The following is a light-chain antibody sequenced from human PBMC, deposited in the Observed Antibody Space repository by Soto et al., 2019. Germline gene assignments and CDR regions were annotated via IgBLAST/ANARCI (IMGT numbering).Light chain of an antibody. J-gene: IGKJ1*01. CDR1: QSVSSSY. V-gene: IGKV3-20*01. Sequence: EIVLTQSPGTLSLSPGERAILSCRASQSVSSSYLGWYQQKPGQAPRLLIYGASTRATGIPDRFSGSGSGTDFTLTISRLESEDFAVYYCQQYGSSPRTFGQGTKVEVK. CDR2: GAS. CDR3: QQYGSSPRT.